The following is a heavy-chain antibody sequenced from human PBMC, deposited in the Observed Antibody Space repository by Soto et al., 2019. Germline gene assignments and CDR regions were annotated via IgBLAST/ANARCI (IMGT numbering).Heavy chain of an antibody. CDR3: AKDRYSSGWPPGVDY. CDR1: GFTFSSYG. V-gene: IGHV3-30*18. J-gene: IGHJ4*02. Sequence: LSLTCAASGFTFSSYGMHWVRQAPGKGLEWVAVISYDGSNKYYADSVKGRFTISRDNSKNTLYLQMNSLRAEDTAVYYCAKDRYSSGWPPGVDYWGQGTLVTVSS. CDR2: ISYDGSNK. D-gene: IGHD6-19*01.